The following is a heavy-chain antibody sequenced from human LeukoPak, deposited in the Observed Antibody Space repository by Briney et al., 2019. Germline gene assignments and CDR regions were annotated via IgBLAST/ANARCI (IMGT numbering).Heavy chain of an antibody. CDR2: ISGSGGST. CDR1: GFTFSSYA. J-gene: IGHJ4*02. D-gene: IGHD2-15*01. CDR3: AKAVVVVVAARNYFDD. Sequence: PGGSLRLSCAASGFTFSSYAMSWVRQAPGKGLEWVSAISGSGGSTYYADSVKGRFTISRDNSKNTLYLQMNSLRAEDTAVYYCAKAVVVVVAARNYFDDWGQGTLVTVSS. V-gene: IGHV3-23*01.